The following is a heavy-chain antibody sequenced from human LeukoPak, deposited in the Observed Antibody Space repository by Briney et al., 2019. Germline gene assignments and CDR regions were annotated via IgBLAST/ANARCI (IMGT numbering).Heavy chain of an antibody. V-gene: IGHV4-39*07. CDR3: ARADSNYSFDY. D-gene: IGHD4-11*01. Sequence: SETLSLTCTVSGGSISSSSYYWGWIRQPPGKGLEWIGSIYYSGSTYYNPSLKSRVTISVDRSKNQFSLKLSSVTAADTAVYYCARADSNYSFDYWGQGTLVTVSS. J-gene: IGHJ4*02. CDR2: IYYSGST. CDR1: GGSISSSSYY.